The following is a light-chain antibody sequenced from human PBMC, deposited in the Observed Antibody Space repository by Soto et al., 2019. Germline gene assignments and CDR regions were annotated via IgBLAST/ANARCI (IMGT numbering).Light chain of an antibody. J-gene: IGKJ1*01. V-gene: IGKV3D-15*01. Sequence: EIVMTQSPATLSVSPGEGATLSCRASQSVSRSLAWYQQKPGQAPRLLIYGASSRATGIPDRFSGSGSGTDFTLTISRLEPEDFATYSCQQSYSTTWTFGQGTKVDIK. CDR3: QQSYSTTWT. CDR2: GAS. CDR1: QSVSRS.